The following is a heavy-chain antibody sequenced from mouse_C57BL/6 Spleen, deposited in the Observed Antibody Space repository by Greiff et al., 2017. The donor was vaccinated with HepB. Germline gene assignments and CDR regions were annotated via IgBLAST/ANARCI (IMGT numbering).Heavy chain of an antibody. CDR3: AGGITTVVAPDY. CDR1: GYTFTSYW. J-gene: IGHJ2*01. V-gene: IGHV1-72*01. D-gene: IGHD1-1*01. Sequence: QSCKASGYTFTSYWMHWVKQRPGRGLEWIGRIDPNSGGTKYNEKFKSKATLTVDKPSSTAYMQLSSLTSEDSAVYYCAGGITTVVAPDYWGQGTTLTVSS. CDR2: IDPNSGGT.